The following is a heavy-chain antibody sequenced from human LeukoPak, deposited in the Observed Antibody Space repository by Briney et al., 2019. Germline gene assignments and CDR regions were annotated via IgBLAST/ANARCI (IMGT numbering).Heavy chain of an antibody. CDR1: GFTFSSYA. V-gene: IGHV3-23*01. CDR3: ANNYDILTGYYFDYFDY. Sequence: GGSLRLSCAASGFTFSSYAMSWVRQAPGKGLEWVSATSGSGGSTYYADSVKGRFTISRDNSKNTLYLQMNSLRAEDTAVYYCANNYDILTGYYFDYFDYWGQGTLVTVSS. D-gene: IGHD3-9*01. CDR2: TSGSGGST. J-gene: IGHJ4*02.